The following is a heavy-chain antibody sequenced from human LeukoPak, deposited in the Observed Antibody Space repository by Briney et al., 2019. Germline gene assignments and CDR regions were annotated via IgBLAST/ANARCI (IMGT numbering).Heavy chain of an antibody. V-gene: IGHV4-31*03. CDR2: MYYSGST. J-gene: IGHJ4*02. Sequence: SETLSLTCTVPGGSISSGGYYWSWIRRHSGKGVEWIGYMYYSGSTYYNPSLKSRVTISVDTSKNQFSLKLSSVTAADTAVYYCASSVDSSGYYWGNYYFDYWGQGTLVTVSS. CDR3: ASSVDSSGYYWGNYYFDY. D-gene: IGHD3-22*01. CDR1: GGSISSGGYY.